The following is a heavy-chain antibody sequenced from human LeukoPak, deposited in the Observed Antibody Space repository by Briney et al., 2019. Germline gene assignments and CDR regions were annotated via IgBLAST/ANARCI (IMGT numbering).Heavy chain of an antibody. CDR1: GFTFTNYN. V-gene: IGHV3-48*02. J-gene: IGHJ6*02. CDR3: EGNYDILTAYSTRYYGMDV. Sequence: PGGPLRVSCAALGFTFTNYNLNWGRQGPGKGLECGSFINIKSNTIYYADSVKGRFTIYRDTGENSLYLQMNRLSDEDTAVYYCEGNYDILTAYSTRYYGMDVWGQGTTVTVSS. D-gene: IGHD3-9*01. CDR2: INIKSNTI.